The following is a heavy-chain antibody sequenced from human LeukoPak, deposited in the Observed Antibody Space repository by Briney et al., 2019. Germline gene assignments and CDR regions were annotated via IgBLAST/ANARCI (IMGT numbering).Heavy chain of an antibody. D-gene: IGHD2-2*01. CDR1: GFTFSSYS. V-gene: IGHV3-21*01. J-gene: IGHJ4*02. CDR3: ARDNRPYCSSTSCPIDY. CDR2: ISSSSSYI. Sequence: GGSLRLSCAASGFTFSSYSMNWVRQAPGKGLEWVSSISSSSSYIYYADSVKGRFTISGDNAKNSLYLQMNSLRAEDTAVYYCARDNRPYCSSTSCPIDYWGQGTLVTVSS.